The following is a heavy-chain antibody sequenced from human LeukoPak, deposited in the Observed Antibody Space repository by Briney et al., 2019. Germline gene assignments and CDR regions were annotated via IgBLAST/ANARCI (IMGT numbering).Heavy chain of an antibody. CDR2: ISGSGGST. CDR1: GFTFSSYA. CDR3: AKTIYVWGSYRYTDFDY. D-gene: IGHD3-16*02. Sequence: PGGSLRLSCAASGFTFSSYAMSWVRQAPGKGLEGGSAISGSGGSTYYADSVKGRFTISRDNSKNTLYLQMNSLRAEDTAVYYCAKTIYVWGSYRYTDFDYWGQGTLVTVSS. J-gene: IGHJ4*02. V-gene: IGHV3-23*01.